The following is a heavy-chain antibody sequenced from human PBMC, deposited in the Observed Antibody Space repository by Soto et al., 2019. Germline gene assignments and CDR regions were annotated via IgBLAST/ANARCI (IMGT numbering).Heavy chain of an antibody. D-gene: IGHD4-4*01. V-gene: IGHV1-46*04. CDR2: IKPSGGST. CDR1: GYTFTSYY. Sequence: QVQLGQSGAEVKKPGASVKVSCKASGYTFTSYYMHWVRQAPGQGLEWMGIIKPSGGSTSYAQKLQGRVTMTRDTSTSTVYMELSSRRSEDTAVYYCAGAKSDSNYVDGMDVWGQGTTVTVSS. J-gene: IGHJ6*02. CDR3: AGAKSDSNYVDGMDV.